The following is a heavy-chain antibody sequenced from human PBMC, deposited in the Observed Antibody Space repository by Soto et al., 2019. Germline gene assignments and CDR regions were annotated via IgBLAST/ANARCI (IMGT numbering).Heavy chain of an antibody. J-gene: IGHJ3*02. CDR2: ISGSGGST. CDR1: GFTFSSYA. Sequence: EVQLLESGGGLVQPGGSLRLSCAASGFTFSSYAMSWVHQAPGKGLEWVSAISGSGGSTYYADSVKGRFTISRDNSKNTLYLQMNSLRAEDTAVYYCAKDQGYSSGWSYGPDAFDIWGQGTMVTVSS. V-gene: IGHV3-23*01. D-gene: IGHD6-19*01. CDR3: AKDQGYSSGWSYGPDAFDI.